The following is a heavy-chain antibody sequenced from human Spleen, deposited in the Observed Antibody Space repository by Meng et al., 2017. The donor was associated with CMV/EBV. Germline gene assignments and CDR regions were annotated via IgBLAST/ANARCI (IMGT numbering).Heavy chain of an antibody. Sequence: GESLKISCAASGFTFSSYAMSWVRQAPGKGLEWVANIKQDGSEKYYVDSVKGRFTISRDNAKNSLYLQMNSLRAEDTAVYYCARGRPRGYSGSRGFDYWGQGTLVTVSS. V-gene: IGHV3-7*01. CDR3: ARGRPRGYSGSRGFDY. CDR2: IKQDGSEK. D-gene: IGHD5-12*01. J-gene: IGHJ4*02. CDR1: GFTFSSYA.